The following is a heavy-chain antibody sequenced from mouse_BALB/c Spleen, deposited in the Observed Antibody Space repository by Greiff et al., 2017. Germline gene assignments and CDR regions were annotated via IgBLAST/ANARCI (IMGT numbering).Heavy chain of an antibody. CDR1: GYTFSSYW. CDR2: ILPGSCST. J-gene: IGHJ1*01. Sequence: EQLVESGAELMKPGASVKISCKATGYTFSSYWIEWVKQRPGHGLEWIGEILPGSCSTNYNEKFKGKATFTADTSSNTAYMQLSSLTSEDSAVYYCARGYFDVWGAGTTVTVSS. CDR3: ARGYFDV. V-gene: IGHV1-9*01.